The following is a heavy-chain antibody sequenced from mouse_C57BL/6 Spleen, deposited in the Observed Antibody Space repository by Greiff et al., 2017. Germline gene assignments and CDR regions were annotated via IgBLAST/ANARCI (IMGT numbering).Heavy chain of an antibody. J-gene: IGHJ2*01. CDR1: GYTFTSYW. V-gene: IGHV1-61*01. CDR3: ARKIGNGYFDY. Sequence: QVQLQQPGAELVRPGSSVKLSCKASGYTFTSYWMDWVKQRPGQGLEWIGNIYPSDSETHYNQKFKGKATLTVDKSSSTAYMQLSSLTSEDSAVYYCARKIGNGYFDYGGKGTTLTVSS. CDR2: IYPSDSET. D-gene: IGHD2-14*01.